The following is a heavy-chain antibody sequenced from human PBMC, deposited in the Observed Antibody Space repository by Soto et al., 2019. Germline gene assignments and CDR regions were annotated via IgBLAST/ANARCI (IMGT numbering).Heavy chain of an antibody. Sequence: EVQLVESGGGLVKPGGSLRLSCAASGFTFSYYTMNWVRQAPGKGLEWVSRINSDGSTSYADSVKGRFTISRDNAKNTLYLQMNSLRAEDTAVYYCTRGGEGRFDPWGQGTLVTVSS. J-gene: IGHJ5*02. D-gene: IGHD3-10*01. CDR2: INSDGST. V-gene: IGHV3-74*02. CDR3: TRGGEGRFDP. CDR1: GFTFSYYT.